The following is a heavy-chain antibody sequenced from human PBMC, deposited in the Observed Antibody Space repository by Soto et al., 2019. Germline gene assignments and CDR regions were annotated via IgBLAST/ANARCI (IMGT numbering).Heavy chain of an antibody. J-gene: IGHJ6*02. D-gene: IGHD1-1*01. V-gene: IGHV1-24*01. CDR1: GYTLTELS. CDR3: ATSLGSSTTGTTDLYYYYGMDV. CDR2: FDPEDGET. Sequence: ASVKVSCKVSGYTLTELSMHWVRQAPGKGLEWMGGFDPEDGETIYAQKFQGRVTMTEDTSTDTAYMELSSLRSEDTAVYYCATSLGSSTTGTTDLYYYYGMDVWGQGTTVTVSS.